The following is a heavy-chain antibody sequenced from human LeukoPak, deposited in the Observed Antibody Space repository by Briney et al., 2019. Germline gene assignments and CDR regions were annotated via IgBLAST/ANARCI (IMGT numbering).Heavy chain of an antibody. J-gene: IGHJ3*02. D-gene: IGHD1-20*01. V-gene: IGHV1-3*03. CDR2: INAGNGNT. CDR1: GYTFTSYA. CDR3: ARGTALDNWNDVFFRSAVRGDCCDAFDI. Sequence: ASVKVSCKASGYTFTSYAMHWVRQAPGQRLEWMGWINAGNGNTKYSQEFQGRVTITRDTSASTAYMELSSLRSEDMAVYYCARGTALDNWNDVFFRSAVRGDCCDAFDIWGQGTMVTVSS.